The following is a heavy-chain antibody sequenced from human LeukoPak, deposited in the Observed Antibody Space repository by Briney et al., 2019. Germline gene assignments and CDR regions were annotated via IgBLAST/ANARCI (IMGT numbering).Heavy chain of an antibody. CDR1: GFSFNTYW. J-gene: IGHJ4*02. V-gene: IGHV3-74*01. CDR3: ARGYRYGRVEY. Sequence: GGSLRLSCAASGFSFNTYWMHWVRQAPGKGLVWVSLIKSDGITTRYADSVKGRFTISRDNAKSTLYLQMNSLRAEDTAVYYCARGYRYGRVEYWGQGTLVTVSS. D-gene: IGHD5-18*01. CDR2: IKSDGITT.